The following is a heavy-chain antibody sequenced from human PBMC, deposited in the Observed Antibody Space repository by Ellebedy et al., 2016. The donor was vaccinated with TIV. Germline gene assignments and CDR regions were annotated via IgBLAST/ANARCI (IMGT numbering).Heavy chain of an antibody. CDR1: GYTFISYG. D-gene: IGHD1-26*01. Sequence: AASVKVSCMASGYTFISYGISWVRQPPGQGLEWMGWISAYNGATKYAQKLQGRVPMTTDTYTSTAYMELRSLRSDDTAMYYCARDDSGCFDYWGQGTLVTVSS. V-gene: IGHV1-18*01. CDR3: ARDDSGCFDY. J-gene: IGHJ4*02. CDR2: ISAYNGAT.